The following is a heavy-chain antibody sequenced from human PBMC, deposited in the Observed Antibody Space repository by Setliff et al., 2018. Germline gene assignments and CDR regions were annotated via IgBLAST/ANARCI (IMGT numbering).Heavy chain of an antibody. CDR3: AKDRGSYSFDY. Sequence: GGSLRLSCAASGFTFSSYAMSWVRQAPGKGLEWVSAISGSGGSTYYADSVKGRFTISRDTSKNSLYLQMNSLRAEDTAVYSCAKDRGSYSFDYWGQGTLVTVSS. CDR1: GFTFSSYA. D-gene: IGHD1-26*01. CDR2: ISGSGGST. J-gene: IGHJ4*02. V-gene: IGHV3-23*01.